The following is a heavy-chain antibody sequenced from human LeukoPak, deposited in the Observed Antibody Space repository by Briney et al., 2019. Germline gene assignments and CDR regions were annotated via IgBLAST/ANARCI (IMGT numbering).Heavy chain of an antibody. CDR2: TSYDGSNK. Sequence: GGSLRLSCAASGFTFSSYAMHWVRQAPGKGLEWVAVTSYDGSNKYYADSVKGRFTISRDNSKNTLYLQMNSLRAEDTAVYYCARPMGADGAFDIWGQGTMVTVSS. CDR1: GFTFSSYA. D-gene: IGHD1-26*01. J-gene: IGHJ3*02. CDR3: ARPMGADGAFDI. V-gene: IGHV3-30-3*01.